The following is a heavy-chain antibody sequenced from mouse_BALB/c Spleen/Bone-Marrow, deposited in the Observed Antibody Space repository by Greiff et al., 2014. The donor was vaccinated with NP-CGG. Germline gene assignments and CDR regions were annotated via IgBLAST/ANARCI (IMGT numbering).Heavy chain of an antibody. CDR2: ISCYNGAT. Sequence: LVKTGASVKISCKASGYSFTGYYIHWFKQSHGKSLEWIGYISCYNGATSYNQKFKGKATFTVDTSSSTAYMQFNSLTSEDSAVYYCARGGYGSTFYFDYWGQGTTLTVSS. CDR3: ARGGYGSTFYFDY. V-gene: IGHV1S34*01. CDR1: GYSFTGYY. D-gene: IGHD1-1*01. J-gene: IGHJ2*01.